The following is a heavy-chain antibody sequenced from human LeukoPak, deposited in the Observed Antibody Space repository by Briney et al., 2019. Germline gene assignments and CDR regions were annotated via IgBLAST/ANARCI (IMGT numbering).Heavy chain of an antibody. CDR3: ARPGYCSSTSCYASF. V-gene: IGHV5-51*01. Sequence: GESLKISCKGSGYSFTSFWIGWVRQMPGKGLEWMGIIYPGDSDTRYSPSFQGQVTISADKSISTAYLQWSSLKASDTAMYYCARPGYCSSTSCYASFWGQGTLVTVSS. D-gene: IGHD2-2*01. CDR2: IYPGDSDT. J-gene: IGHJ4*02. CDR1: GYSFTSFW.